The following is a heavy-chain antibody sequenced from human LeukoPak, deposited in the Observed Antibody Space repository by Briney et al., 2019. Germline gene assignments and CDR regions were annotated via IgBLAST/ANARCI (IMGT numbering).Heavy chain of an antibody. D-gene: IGHD3-10*01. CDR2: ISGSGGST. CDR1: GFTFSSYA. Sequence: PGGSLRLSCAASGFTFSSYAMSWVRQAPGKGLEWVSAISGSGGSTYYADSVKGRFTISRDNSKNTLYLQMNSLRAEDTAVYYCAKDLYYYGSGSCFGYWGQGTLVTVSS. V-gene: IGHV3-23*01. J-gene: IGHJ4*02. CDR3: AKDLYYYGSGSCFGY.